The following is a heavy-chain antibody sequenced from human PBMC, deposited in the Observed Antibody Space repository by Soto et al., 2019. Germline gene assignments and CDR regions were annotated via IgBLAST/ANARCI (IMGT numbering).Heavy chain of an antibody. CDR2: IYYSGST. J-gene: IGHJ4*02. CDR1: GGSITSNSYY. V-gene: IGHV4-39*01. CDR3: ASPLSSSGPFDY. D-gene: IGHD6-6*01. Sequence: SETLSLTCTVSGGSITSNSYYWGWIRQPPGKGLEWIGSIYYSGSTYYDPSLKSRVTISLDTSNNQFSLKLTSVTAADTAVYYCASPLSSSGPFDYWGQGTLVTVSS.